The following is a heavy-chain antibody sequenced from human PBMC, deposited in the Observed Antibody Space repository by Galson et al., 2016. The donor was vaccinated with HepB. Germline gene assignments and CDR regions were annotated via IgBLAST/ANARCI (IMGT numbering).Heavy chain of an antibody. D-gene: IGHD6-19*01. CDR3: ARGKGLRSGQWLALPPNYYYNGMDV. Sequence: SLRLSCAASGFTFSSYAMTWVRQAPGKGLEWVSSISGSGDSTIYADSVRGRFTISRDTSKNTLYLQMNSLRGEDKAVYYCARGKGLRSGQWLALPPNYYYNGMDVWGQGTTVTVSS. J-gene: IGHJ6*02. CDR2: ISGSGDST. CDR1: GFTFSSYA. V-gene: IGHV3-23*01.